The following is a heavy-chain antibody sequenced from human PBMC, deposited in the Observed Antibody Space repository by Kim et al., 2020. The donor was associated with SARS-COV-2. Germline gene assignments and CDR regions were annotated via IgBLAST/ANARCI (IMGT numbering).Heavy chain of an antibody. V-gene: IGHV1-69*01. CDR3: GGGWTDFDY. CDR2: GTA. Sequence: GTANYAQQYQGRVTITADESTSTAYMELSSLRSEGTAVYYCGGGWTDFDYWGQGTLVTVSS. J-gene: IGHJ4*02. D-gene: IGHD2-15*01.